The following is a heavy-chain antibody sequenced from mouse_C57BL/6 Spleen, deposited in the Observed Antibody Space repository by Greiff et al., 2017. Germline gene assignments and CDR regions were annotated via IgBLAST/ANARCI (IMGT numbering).Heavy chain of an antibody. J-gene: IGHJ1*03. CDR2: IWRGGST. Sequence: QVQLQQSGPGLVQPSQSLSITCTVSGFSLTSYGVHWVRQSPGKGLEWLGVIWRGGSTDYNAAFISRLSITKDNSKRQVCLKMNSLHADESEIYYGDRCYCGGREWYFDVWGTGTTVTVSS. V-gene: IGHV2-5*01. D-gene: IGHD1-1*01. CDR3: DRCYCGGREWYFDV. CDR1: GFSLTSYG.